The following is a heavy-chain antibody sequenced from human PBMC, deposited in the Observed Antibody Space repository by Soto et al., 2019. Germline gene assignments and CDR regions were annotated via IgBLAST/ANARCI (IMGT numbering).Heavy chain of an antibody. CDR3: ARKHSLDYIRWGLDP. CDR2: INPKSDDT. D-gene: IGHD4-4*01. J-gene: IGHJ5*02. V-gene: IGHV1-2*02. CDR1: GYPFSDNQ. Sequence: ASVKVSCRASGYPFSDNQIHWLRRAPGQGLEWMGRINPKSDDTNYAQKFQGRVTMTRDTSIDTAYLELTGLTSDDTATYYCARKHSLDYIRWGLDPWGQGTLVTVSS.